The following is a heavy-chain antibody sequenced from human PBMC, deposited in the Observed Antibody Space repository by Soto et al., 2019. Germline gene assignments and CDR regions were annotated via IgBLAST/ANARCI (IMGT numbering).Heavy chain of an antibody. Sequence: QMQLQESGPGLVKPSGTLSLTCGVSGGSISSSKWWTWVRQPPGKGPEWIGEIYHSGSTNYNPSLPCRVTISLDKSNNPLSLTLTSVTAADTAVYYCASQDYSSSTDASFLVNGYFALWGRGILVTVSS. J-gene: IGHJ2*01. D-gene: IGHD6-6*01. CDR1: GGSISSSKW. CDR3: ASQDYSSSTDASFLVNGYFAL. CDR2: IYHSGST. V-gene: IGHV4-4*02.